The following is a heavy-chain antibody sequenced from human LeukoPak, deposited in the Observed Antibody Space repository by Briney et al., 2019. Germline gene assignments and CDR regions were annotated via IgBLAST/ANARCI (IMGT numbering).Heavy chain of an antibody. CDR3: ARQWLFDY. J-gene: IGHJ4*02. CDR1: GITFSNYY. V-gene: IGHV3-23*01. Sequence: PGESLRLSCAASGITFSNYYMHWVRQAPGKGLEWVSAISGSGGSTYYADSVKGRFTISRDNSKNTLYLQMNSLRAEDTAVYYCARQWLFDYWGQGTLVTVSS. D-gene: IGHD6-19*01. CDR2: ISGSGGST.